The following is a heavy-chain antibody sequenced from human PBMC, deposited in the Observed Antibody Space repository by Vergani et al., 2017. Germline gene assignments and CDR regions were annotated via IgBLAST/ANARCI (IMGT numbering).Heavy chain of an antibody. CDR3: ARVRGILGVAAYFDY. V-gene: IGHV4-4*02. CDR1: GDSISSRNW. Sequence: QVQLQESGPGLVKSSGTLSLTCAVSGDSISSRNWWSWVRQPPGKGLEWIGEVSHSGSSNYNPSLKSRVTISVDKSKNQFSLKLSSVTAADTAVYYCARVRGILGVAAYFDYWGQGTLVTVSS. J-gene: IGHJ4*02. D-gene: IGHD3-3*01. CDR2: VSHSGSS.